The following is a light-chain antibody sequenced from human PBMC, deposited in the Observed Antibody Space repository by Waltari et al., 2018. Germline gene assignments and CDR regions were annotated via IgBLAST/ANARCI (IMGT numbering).Light chain of an antibody. J-gene: IGKJ5*01. CDR1: QSLQHRNGYNY. V-gene: IGKV2-28*01. Sequence: DILMTQSPVSLSVTPGETASISCTSSQSLQHRNGYNYLDWYLQKPGLSPQLLIYFASYRASGVPDRFSGSGSVTDFTLRISRVEAEDVGVYYCMQSLQNSVTFGQGTRLEIK. CDR2: FAS. CDR3: MQSLQNSVT.